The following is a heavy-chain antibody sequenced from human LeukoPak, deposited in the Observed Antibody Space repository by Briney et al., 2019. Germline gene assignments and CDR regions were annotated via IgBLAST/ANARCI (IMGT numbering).Heavy chain of an antibody. CDR3: ARGGGAEYYDILTGYSLTAFDY. Sequence: SWVRQAPGKGLEWIGYIYYSGSTYYNPSLKSRVTISVDTSKNQFSLKLSSVTAADTAVYYCARGGGAEYYDILTGYSLTAFDYWGQGTLVTVSS. CDR2: IYYSGST. D-gene: IGHD3-9*01. V-gene: IGHV4-31*02. J-gene: IGHJ4*02.